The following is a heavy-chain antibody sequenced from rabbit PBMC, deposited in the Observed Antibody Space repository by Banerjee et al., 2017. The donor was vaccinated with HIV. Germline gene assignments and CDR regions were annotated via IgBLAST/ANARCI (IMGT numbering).Heavy chain of an antibody. Sequence: QQQLVESGGGLVQPEGSLTLTCTASGFSFSSSYYMCWVRQAPGKGLEWIACIDAGSSGTTDYASWAKGRFTVSKASSTTVTLQMTSLTAADTATYFCAKDDVSSGDYVIFKLWGPGTPVTVS. CDR1: GFSFSSSYY. D-gene: IGHD1-1*01. CDR2: IDAGSSGTT. J-gene: IGHJ4*01. V-gene: IGHV1S45*01. CDR3: AKDDVSSGDYVIFKL.